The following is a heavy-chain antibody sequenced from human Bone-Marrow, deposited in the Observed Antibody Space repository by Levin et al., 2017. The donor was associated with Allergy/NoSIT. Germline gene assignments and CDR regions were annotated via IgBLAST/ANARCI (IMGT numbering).Heavy chain of an antibody. V-gene: IGHV3-20*04. CDR2: INWNGGST. Sequence: GESLKISCAASGFNFDDHGMSWVRQAPGKGLEWVSGINWNGGSTGYTKSVKGRFTISRDNAKNSLYLQLNNLRAEDTALYYCARDGHFAVIGDAFDLWGQGTMVTVSS. J-gene: IGHJ3*01. CDR1: GFNFDDHG. CDR3: ARDGHFAVIGDAFDL. D-gene: IGHD2/OR15-2a*01.